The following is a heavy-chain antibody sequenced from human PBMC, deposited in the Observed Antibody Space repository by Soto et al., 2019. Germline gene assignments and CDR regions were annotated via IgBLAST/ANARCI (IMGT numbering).Heavy chain of an antibody. Sequence: GASVKVSCKASGYTFTKYAIHWVRQAPGQRLEWMGWLNTANGDPTYSRNFLGRVTFTRDTSASTANMELRSLTAEDTAMYYCASYQMYPLWGQGTLVTVSS. CDR2: LNTANGDP. CDR1: GYTFTKYA. CDR3: ASYQMYPL. V-gene: IGHV1-3*04. J-gene: IGHJ4*02. D-gene: IGHD2-8*01.